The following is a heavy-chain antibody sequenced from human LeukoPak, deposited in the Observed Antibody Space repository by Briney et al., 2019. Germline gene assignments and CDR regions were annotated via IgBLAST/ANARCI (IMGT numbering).Heavy chain of an antibody. CDR3: TRGASSSWYIGSAFDV. CDR1: GFTFGDYA. V-gene: IGHV3-49*04. D-gene: IGHD6-13*01. J-gene: IGHJ3*01. CDR2: IRSKAYGGTT. Sequence: GGSLRLSCTSSGFTFGDYAMNWVRQAPGKGLEWVAFIRSKAYGGTTEYAASVKDRFTISRDDSKSIVYLQMNSLKTEDTAVYYCTRGASSSWYIGSAFDVWGQGTMVTVSS.